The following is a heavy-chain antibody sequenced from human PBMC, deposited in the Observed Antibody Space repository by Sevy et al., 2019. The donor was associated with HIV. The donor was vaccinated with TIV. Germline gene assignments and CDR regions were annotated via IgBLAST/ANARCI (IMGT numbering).Heavy chain of an antibody. CDR1: GFTFSSYW. D-gene: IGHD6-6*01. Sequence: GGSLRLTCAASGFTFSSYWMHWVRQAPGKGLVWVSRINSDGSSTSYADSVKGRFTISRDNAKNTLYLQMNSLRAEDTAVYYCARESSLIAARPGWFDPWGQGTLVTVSS. J-gene: IGHJ5*02. CDR3: ARESSLIAARPGWFDP. V-gene: IGHV3-74*01. CDR2: INSDGSST.